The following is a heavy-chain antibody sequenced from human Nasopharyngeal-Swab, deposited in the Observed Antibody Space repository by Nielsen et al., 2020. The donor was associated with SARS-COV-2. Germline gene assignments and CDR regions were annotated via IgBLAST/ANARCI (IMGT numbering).Heavy chain of an antibody. J-gene: IGHJ6*03. CDR3: ARGGRGSQYYMDV. CDR2: IGIAGDP. V-gene: IGHV3-13*05. CDR1: VFTFSTYD. Sequence: GESLKISCAASVFTFSTYDMHWVRQVTGKGLEWVSAIGIAGDPYYAGSVKGRFTISRENAKNSLYLQMNSLRAGDTAVYYCARGGRGSQYYMDVWGKGTTVTVSS. D-gene: IGHD1-26*01.